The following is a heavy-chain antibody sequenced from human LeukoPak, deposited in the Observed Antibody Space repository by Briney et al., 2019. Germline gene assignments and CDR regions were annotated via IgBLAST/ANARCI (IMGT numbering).Heavy chain of an antibody. J-gene: IGHJ4*02. V-gene: IGHV3-21*06. CDR3: AREGDTSMVALDS. Sequence: GGSLRLSCASSGFTFSSYSLNWVRQAPGKGLEWVSCITSNLYTDYADSVRGRFTISRDNSQNSVYLVMNSLRAEDTAVYYCAREGDTSMVALDSWGQGTLVTVSS. CDR2: ITSNLYT. D-gene: IGHD5-18*01. CDR1: GFTFSSYS.